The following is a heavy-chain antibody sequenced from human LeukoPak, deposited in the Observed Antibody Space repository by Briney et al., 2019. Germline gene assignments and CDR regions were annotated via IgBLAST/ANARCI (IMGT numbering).Heavy chain of an antibody. CDR1: GGSISSYY. CDR3: ARQRIAVTFDY. V-gene: IGHV4-59*08. CDR2: IYYSGST. Sequence: KPSETLSLTCTVSGGSISSYYWSWIRQPPGKGLEWIGYIYYSGSTSYGPSLTSRVTISVDTSKNQFSLRLTSVTAADTAVYYCARQRIAVTFDYWGQGTLVTVSS. J-gene: IGHJ4*02. D-gene: IGHD6-19*01.